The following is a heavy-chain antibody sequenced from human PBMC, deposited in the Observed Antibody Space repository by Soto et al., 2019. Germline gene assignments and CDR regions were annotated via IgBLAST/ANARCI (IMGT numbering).Heavy chain of an antibody. CDR1: WGTCGGYG. CDR2: ISSTTTYI. V-gene: IGHV3-21*01. J-gene: IGHJ6*03. Sequence: AGGSLRLCWAASWGTCGGYGRSWVRQAPGKGLEWVSFISSTTTYIYYADSVKGRLTISRDNAENSLYLQMNSLRADDTAVYYCAREDIVVESAASVDHYYYYYMAVWGKGTTVTVSS. D-gene: IGHD2-2*01. CDR3: AREDIVVESAASVDHYYYYYMAV.